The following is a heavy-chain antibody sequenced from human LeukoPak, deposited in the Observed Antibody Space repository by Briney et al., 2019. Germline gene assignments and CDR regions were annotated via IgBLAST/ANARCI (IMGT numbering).Heavy chain of an antibody. CDR3: ARDCSGGSCYAEGHFY. CDR1: GFPFSSYW. V-gene: IGHV3-7*01. Sequence: GGPLRLSCAASGFPFSSYWVSWVPQAPGRGGKWVANIKQDGSEKYYVDSVKGRFTISRDNAKNSLYLQMNSLRAEDTAVYYCARDCSGGSCYAEGHFYWGQGTLVTVSS. J-gene: IGHJ4*02. CDR2: IKQDGSEK. D-gene: IGHD2-15*01.